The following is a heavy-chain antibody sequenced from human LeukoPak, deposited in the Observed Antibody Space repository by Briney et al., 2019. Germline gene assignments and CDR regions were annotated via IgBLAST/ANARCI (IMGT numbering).Heavy chain of an antibody. CDR3: AAATVAGSFDY. Sequence: GGSLRLSCAASGFTVSSNYMSWVRQAPGKGLEWVSIIYSSGNTYYADSVKGRFTISRDNSKNTLYLQMNSLRAEDTAVYYCAAATVAGSFDYWGQGTLVTVSS. CDR2: IYSSGNT. J-gene: IGHJ4*02. CDR1: GFTVSSNY. D-gene: IGHD6-19*01. V-gene: IGHV3-53*01.